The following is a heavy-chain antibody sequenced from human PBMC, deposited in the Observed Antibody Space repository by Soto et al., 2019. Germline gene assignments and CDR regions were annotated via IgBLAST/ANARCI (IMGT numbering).Heavy chain of an antibody. CDR1: GYTFTSYD. V-gene: IGHV1-8*01. Sequence: ASVKVSCKASGYTFTSYDIKWVRQATGQGLEWMGWMNPNSGNTGYAQKVQGRVTMTRNTSISTAYMELSSLRSEDTAVYYCARDRSSGRYQRVTFDPWGQGTLVTVSS. D-gene: IGHD6-19*01. CDR3: ARDRSSGRYQRVTFDP. CDR2: MNPNSGNT. J-gene: IGHJ5*02.